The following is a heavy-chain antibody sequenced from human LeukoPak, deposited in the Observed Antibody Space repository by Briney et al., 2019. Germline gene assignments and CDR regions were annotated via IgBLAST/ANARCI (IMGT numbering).Heavy chain of an antibody. V-gene: IGHV1-18*01. J-gene: IGHJ4*02. Sequence: GASVKVSCKASGYTFTNYGISGGRQAPGQGLEWMGWISANSGTTNYAQKFQGRVTMTTDTSTSTGYMELRSLRSDDTAVYYCARDLQFLPGDWGQGTLVTVSS. CDR3: ARDLQFLPGD. CDR2: ISANSGTT. CDR1: GYTFTNYG. D-gene: IGHD7-27*01.